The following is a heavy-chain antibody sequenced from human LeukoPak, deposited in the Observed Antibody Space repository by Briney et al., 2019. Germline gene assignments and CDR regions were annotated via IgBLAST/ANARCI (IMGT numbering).Heavy chain of an antibody. J-gene: IGHJ6*04. Sequence: PSETLSLTCAVYGGSFSGYYWSWIRQPPGKGLEWIGEINHSGSTNYNPSLKSRVTISVDTSKNQFSLKLSSVTAADTAVYYCARGDCSSTICYSPMDVWGKGTTVTVSP. CDR2: INHSGST. CDR3: ARGDCSSTICYSPMDV. CDR1: GGSFSGYY. D-gene: IGHD2-2*01. V-gene: IGHV4-34*01.